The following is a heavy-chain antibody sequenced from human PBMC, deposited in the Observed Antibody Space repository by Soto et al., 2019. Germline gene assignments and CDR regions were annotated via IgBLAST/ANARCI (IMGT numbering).Heavy chain of an antibody. D-gene: IGHD3-10*01. V-gene: IGHV1-8*01. J-gene: IGHJ6*02. Sequence: ASVKVSCKASGYTFTSYDINWVRQATGQGLEWMGWMNPNSGNTGYAQKFQGRVTMTRNTSISTAYMELSSLRSEDTAVYYCARGVWFGELHYYYYYGMDVWGQGTTVTVS. CDR1: GYTFTSYD. CDR3: ARGVWFGELHYYYYYGMDV. CDR2: MNPNSGNT.